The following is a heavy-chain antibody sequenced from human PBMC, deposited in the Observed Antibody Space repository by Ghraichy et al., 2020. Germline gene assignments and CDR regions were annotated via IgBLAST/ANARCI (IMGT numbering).Heavy chain of an antibody. CDR2: INYSGST. CDR3: ARGQGSGTRYYYYGMDV. Sequence: SETLSLTCTVSGGSISSYYWSWIRQPPGKGLEWIGYINYSGSTNHNPSLKSRVKISIGTSKNQFSLKLSSVTAADTAVYYCARGQGSGTRYYYYGMDVWGQGTTVTVSS. J-gene: IGHJ6*02. CDR1: GGSISSYY. D-gene: IGHD3-10*01. V-gene: IGHV4-59*08.